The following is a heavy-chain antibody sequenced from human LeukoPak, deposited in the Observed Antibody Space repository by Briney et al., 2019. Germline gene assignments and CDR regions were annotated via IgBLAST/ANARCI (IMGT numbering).Heavy chain of an antibody. D-gene: IGHD2-15*01. CDR3: AKNGDRGAYCSGGTCYPYYYYYMDV. CDR1: GFMFSSYW. Sequence: PGGSLRLSCAASGFMFSSYWMSWVRQAPGKGLEWVADIKEDGSEKSYVDSVKGRFTISRDNAKNSLYLQMNSLRAEDTAIYYCAKNGDRGAYCSGGTCYPYYYYYMDVWGKGTTVTISS. J-gene: IGHJ6*03. V-gene: IGHV3-7*03. CDR2: IKEDGSEK.